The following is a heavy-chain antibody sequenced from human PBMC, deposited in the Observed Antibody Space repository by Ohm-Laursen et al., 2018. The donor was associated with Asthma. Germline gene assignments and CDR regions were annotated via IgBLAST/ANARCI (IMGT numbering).Heavy chain of an antibody. Sequence: GTLSLTCTVSGDSINSGNNYWSWVRQPPGRELEFIAYMSYRGGINYNPSLQSRVTLSIDTSKNQVSLRLISVTAADTALYFCARLDWVQSMFDSWGQGNLVTVSS. V-gene: IGHV4-61*01. CDR2: MSYRGGI. D-gene: IGHD3-9*01. J-gene: IGHJ4*02. CDR1: GDSINSGNNY. CDR3: ARLDWVQSMFDS.